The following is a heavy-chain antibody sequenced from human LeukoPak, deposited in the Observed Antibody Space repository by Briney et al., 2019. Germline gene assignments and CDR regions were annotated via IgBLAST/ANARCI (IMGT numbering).Heavy chain of an antibody. CDR2: IYESGET. CDR3: ARQSRDSFGPFDL. CDR1: AGSISTLNW. D-gene: IGHD5-18*01. J-gene: IGHJ5*02. V-gene: IGHV4-4*02. Sequence: PSETLSLTCAVFAGSISTLNWWSWVRQSPGKGLEWIGEIYESGETNYNPSLKSRVTISVDKTKDQFSLRLRSLSAADTGVYYCARQSRDSFGPFDLWGQGTLVTVSS.